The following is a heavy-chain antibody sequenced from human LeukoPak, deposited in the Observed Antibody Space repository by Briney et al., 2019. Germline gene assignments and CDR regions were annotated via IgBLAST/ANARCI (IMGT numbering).Heavy chain of an antibody. CDR3: ARGFRYCSSTSCYSIDAFDF. J-gene: IGHJ3*01. V-gene: IGHV3-13*01. CDR1: GFTFSRYD. D-gene: IGHD2-2*01. Sequence: GGSLRLSCAASGFTFSRYDMHWVRQGTGKRLEWVSAIGTAGETHYPGTVKGRFTISRENAKNPLYLQMNSLRAGDTAVYYCARGFRYCSSTSCYSIDAFDFWGQGTMVTVSS. CDR2: IGTAGET.